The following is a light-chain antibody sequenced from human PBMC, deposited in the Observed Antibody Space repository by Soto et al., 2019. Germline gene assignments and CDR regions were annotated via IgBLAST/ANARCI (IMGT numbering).Light chain of an antibody. CDR2: DGS. J-gene: IGKJ5*01. Sequence: EILFTQSPATLSVSPGERVTLSCRASQNLHSFLNWYQQRPGQAPRPLIYDGSKRAAGVPDRISGDGSGTEYTLTISSLEPEDFAVYYCQQRTRWPMTFGQGTRLEIK. CDR3: QQRTRWPMT. CDR1: QNLHSF. V-gene: IGKV3-11*01.